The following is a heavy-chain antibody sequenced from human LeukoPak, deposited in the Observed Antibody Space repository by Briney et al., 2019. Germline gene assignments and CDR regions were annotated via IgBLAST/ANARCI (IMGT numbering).Heavy chain of an antibody. D-gene: IGHD3-10*01. V-gene: IGHV4-4*02. CDR2: IYHSGST. J-gene: IGHJ6*03. Sequence: PSETLSLTCAVSGGSLTNDDWWNWVRQPPGKGLEWIGEIYHSGSTNYNPSLKSRVTISLDKSKNQFSLRLNSVTAADTAVYYCARLVRGVKGFREYYYYMDVWGKGTTVTISS. CDR1: GGSLTNDDW. CDR3: ARLVRGVKGFREYYYYMDV.